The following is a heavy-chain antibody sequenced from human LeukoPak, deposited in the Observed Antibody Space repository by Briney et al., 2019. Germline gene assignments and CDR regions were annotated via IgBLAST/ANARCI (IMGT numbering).Heavy chain of an antibody. J-gene: IGHJ4*02. CDR2: IYYSGST. V-gene: IGHV4-39*01. D-gene: IGHD4-11*01. Sequence: PSETLSLTCTVSGGSISSSRDYWGWICQPPGKGLEWIGSIYYSGSTYYNPSLKSRVTISVDTSKNQFSLKLSSVTAADTAVYYCASPYDYSNYEAYSYWGQGTLVTVSS. CDR3: ASPYDYSNYEAYSY. CDR1: GGSISSSRDY.